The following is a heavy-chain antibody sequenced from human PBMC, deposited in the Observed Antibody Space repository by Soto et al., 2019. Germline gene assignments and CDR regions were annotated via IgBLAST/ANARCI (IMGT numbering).Heavy chain of an antibody. J-gene: IGHJ3*02. Sequence: TPSPHFRCPGGSLRQIDYYRNLIRQPPEKGLEWIGNIYFRGNTYYSPSLESRLTISVDTSKNQFSLKLTSVTAADTAVYYCAREGGSYDSGGYLIRGAFDIWGQGTMVTVSS. CDR2: IYFRGNT. CDR1: GGSLRQIDYY. D-gene: IGHD3-22*01. V-gene: IGHV4-31*03. CDR3: AREGGSYDSGGYLIRGAFDI.